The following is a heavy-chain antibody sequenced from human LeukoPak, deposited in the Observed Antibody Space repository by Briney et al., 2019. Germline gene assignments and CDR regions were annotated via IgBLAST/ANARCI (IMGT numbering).Heavy chain of an antibody. J-gene: IGHJ2*01. Sequence: SETLSLTCTVSGGSISSYYWSWIRQPPGKGLEWIGYIYYSGSTNYNPSLKSRVTISVDTSKNQFSLKLSSVTAADTAVYYCARGERHWYFDLWGRGTLVIVSS. CDR2: IYYSGST. V-gene: IGHV4-59*01. CDR1: GGSISSYY. CDR3: ARGERHWYFDL. D-gene: IGHD1-1*01.